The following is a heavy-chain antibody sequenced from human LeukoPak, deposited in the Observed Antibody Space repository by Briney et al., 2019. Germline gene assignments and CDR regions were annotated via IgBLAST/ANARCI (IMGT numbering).Heavy chain of an antibody. D-gene: IGHD4-17*01. V-gene: IGHV3-30*18. J-gene: IGHJ4*02. CDR1: GFTFSSYG. CDR2: ISYDGSNK. Sequence: QTGGSLRLSCAASGFTFSSYGMHWVRQAPGKGLEWVAVISYDGSNKYYADSVKGRFTISRDNSKNTLYLQMNSLRAEDTAVYYCAKGRIEYGDYGNVEGFDYWGQGTLVTVSS. CDR3: AKGRIEYGDYGNVEGFDY.